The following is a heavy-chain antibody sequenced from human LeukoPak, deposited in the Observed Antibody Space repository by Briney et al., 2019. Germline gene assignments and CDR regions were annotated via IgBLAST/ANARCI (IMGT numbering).Heavy chain of an antibody. J-gene: IGHJ4*02. CDR1: GFTFSSYS. CDR2: ISGSSGST. CDR3: ARDQGENYDSSGYYPY. D-gene: IGHD3-22*01. Sequence: TGGSLRLSCAASGFTFSSYSMSWIRQAPGKGLEWVSYISGSSGSTNYADSVMGRFTISRDNGKNSLYLQMNSLRAEDTAVYYCARDQGENYDSSGYYPYWGQGTLVTVSS. V-gene: IGHV3-48*04.